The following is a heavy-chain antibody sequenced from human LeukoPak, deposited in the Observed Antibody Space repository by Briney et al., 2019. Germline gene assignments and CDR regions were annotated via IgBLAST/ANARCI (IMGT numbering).Heavy chain of an antibody. CDR1: GGSISYSKW. CDR3: ASRDSSSWLFDY. Sequence: SETLSLTCAVSGGSISYSKWWSWVRQPPVKGLEWIGEIHHSGSTHYNPSLNSRVTISVDKSKNQFSLKLSSVTAADTAVYYCASRDSSSWLFDYWGQGTLVTASS. J-gene: IGHJ4*02. D-gene: IGHD6-13*01. V-gene: IGHV4-4*02. CDR2: IHHSGST.